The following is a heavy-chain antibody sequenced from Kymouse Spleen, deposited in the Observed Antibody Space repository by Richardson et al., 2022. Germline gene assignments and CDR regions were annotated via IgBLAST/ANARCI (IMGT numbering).Heavy chain of an antibody. J-gene: IGHJ4*02. Sequence: EVQLVESGGGLVKPGGSLRLSCAASGFTFSNAWMSWVRQAPGKGLEWVGRIKSKTDGGTTDYAAPVKGRFTISRDDSKNTLYLQMNSLKTEDTAVYYCTTDQGFGELLYPLFDYWGQGTLVTVSS. CDR3: TTDQGFGELLYPLFDY. V-gene: IGHV3-15*01. CDR2: IKSKTDGGTT. D-gene: IGHD3-10*01. CDR1: GFTFSNAW.